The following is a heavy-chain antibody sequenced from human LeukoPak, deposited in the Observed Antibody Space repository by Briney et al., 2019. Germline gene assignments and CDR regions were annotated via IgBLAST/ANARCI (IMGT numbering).Heavy chain of an antibody. CDR1: GFTFSSYE. J-gene: IGHJ6*04. Sequence: TGGSLRLSCAASGFTFSSYEMNWVRQAPGRGLEWVSYISSSGSTIYYADSVKGRFTISRDNAKNSLCLQMNSLRAEDTAVYYCAELGTMIGGVWGKGTTVTISS. V-gene: IGHV3-48*03. D-gene: IGHD3-10*02. CDR2: ISSSGSTI. CDR3: AELGTMIGGV.